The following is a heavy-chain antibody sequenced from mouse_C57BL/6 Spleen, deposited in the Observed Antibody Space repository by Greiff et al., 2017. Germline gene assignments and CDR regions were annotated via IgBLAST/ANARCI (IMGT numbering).Heavy chain of an antibody. J-gene: IGHJ2*01. Sequence: QVQLQQSGAELVKPGASVKISCKASGYAFSSYWMNWVKQRPGKGLEWIGQIYPGDGDTNYNGKFKGKATLTADKSSSTAYMQLSSLTSEDSAVYFCARKDLLRQYNFDYWGQGTTLTVSS. CDR1: GYAFSSYW. CDR3: ARKDLLRQYNFDY. V-gene: IGHV1-80*01. CDR2: IYPGDGDT. D-gene: IGHD1-1*01.